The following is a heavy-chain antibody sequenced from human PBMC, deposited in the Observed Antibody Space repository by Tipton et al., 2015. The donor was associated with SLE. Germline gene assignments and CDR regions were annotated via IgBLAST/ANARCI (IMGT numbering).Heavy chain of an antibody. D-gene: IGHD1-1*01. CDR1: GASIGSSSSS. CDR3: ARFRREHQLVRLAWL. Sequence: LRLSCTVSGASIGSSSSSWAWIRQSPNKGLEWIGNIYYDGNTYYNPSLKSRVTISADTSKNVFSLRLSSVTAADTAMYYCARFRREHQLVRLAWLWGQGTLVTVSS. CDR2: IYYDGNT. J-gene: IGHJ4*02. V-gene: IGHV4-39*07.